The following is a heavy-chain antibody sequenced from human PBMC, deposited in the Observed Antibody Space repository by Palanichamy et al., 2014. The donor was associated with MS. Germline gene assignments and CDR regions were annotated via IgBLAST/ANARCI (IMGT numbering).Heavy chain of an antibody. CDR2: ITWNGGSI. V-gene: IGHV3-9*01. Sequence: PGRSLRLSCAASGFTFDDYAMHWVRQGPGKGLEWVSGITWNGGSIGYADSVKGRFTVSRDNAKNSLYLQMNSLRAEDTALYYCVKDRGSSSWAFDYWGQGTLVTVSS. J-gene: IGHJ4*02. CDR3: VKDRGSSSWAFDY. D-gene: IGHD6-13*01. CDR1: GFTFDDYA.